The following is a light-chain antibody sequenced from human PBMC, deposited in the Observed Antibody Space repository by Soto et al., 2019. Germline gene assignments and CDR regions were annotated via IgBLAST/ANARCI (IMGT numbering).Light chain of an antibody. V-gene: IGKV1-5*01. CDR1: QSISGW. CDR2: DAS. J-gene: IGKJ1*01. CDR3: QQYHGYSLT. Sequence: DIQITQSPSTLSASVGDRVSITCRASQSISGWLAWYQQKPGKAPKLLIYDASSLESGVPSRFSGSESGTEFILTISGLQPDDFETYYCQQYHGYSLTFGQGTKVDIK.